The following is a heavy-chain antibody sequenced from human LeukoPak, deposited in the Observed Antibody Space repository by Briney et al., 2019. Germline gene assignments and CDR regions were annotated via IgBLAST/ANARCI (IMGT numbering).Heavy chain of an antibody. CDR1: GFTFITSW. V-gene: IGHV3-7*01. CDR2: IKQDGIEK. D-gene: IGHD2-21*02. Sequence: GGSLRLSCATSGFTFITSWMSWVRQAPGKGLEWIGNIKQDGIEKFYVDSVKGRFTISRDNAKNSLYLHMNSLRAEDTAVYYCASVNCGGDCYSFSTWYLDLWGRGTLVTVSS. CDR3: ASVNCGGDCYSFSTWYLDL. J-gene: IGHJ2*01.